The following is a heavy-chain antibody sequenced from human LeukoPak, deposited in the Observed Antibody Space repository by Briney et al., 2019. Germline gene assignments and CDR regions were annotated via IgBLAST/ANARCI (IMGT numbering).Heavy chain of an antibody. D-gene: IGHD2-2*01. Sequence: ASVKVSCKASGYTFTSYAMHWVRQAPGQRLEWMGWINAGNGNTKYSQKFQGRVTITRDTSASTAYMELSSLRSEDTAVYYCARDMRPAAIWRWFDPWGQGTLVTVSS. CDR1: GYTFTSYA. J-gene: IGHJ5*02. CDR3: ARDMRPAAIWRWFDP. V-gene: IGHV1-3*01. CDR2: INAGNGNT.